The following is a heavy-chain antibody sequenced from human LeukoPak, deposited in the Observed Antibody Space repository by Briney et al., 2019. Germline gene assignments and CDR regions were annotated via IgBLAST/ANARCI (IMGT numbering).Heavy chain of an antibody. V-gene: IGHV3-23*01. CDR2: ISGSGGST. Sequence: GGSLRLSCAASGFTFSSYAMSWVRQAPGKGLEWVSAISGSGGSTYYADSVKGRFTISRDNSKNTLYLQMNSLRAEDTAVYYCAKGYYYYGSSGPLGDAFDIWGQGTMVTVSS. CDR3: AKGYYYYGSSGPLGDAFDI. J-gene: IGHJ3*02. CDR1: GFTFSSYA. D-gene: IGHD3-22*01.